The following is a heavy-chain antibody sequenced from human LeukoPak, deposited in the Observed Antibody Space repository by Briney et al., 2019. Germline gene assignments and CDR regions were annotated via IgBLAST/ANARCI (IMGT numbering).Heavy chain of an antibody. V-gene: IGHV3-30*03. J-gene: IGHJ4*02. Sequence: QPGGSLRLSCAGSGFTFSTYGMHWVRQAPGKGLEWVAVVSYDGSSIYYVDSVKGRFTISRDNSKNTLYLQMNSLRAEDTALYYCVRSVGATHPGDYWGQGTLVTVSS. CDR1: GFTFSTYG. CDR2: VSYDGSSI. D-gene: IGHD1-26*01. CDR3: VRSVGATHPGDY.